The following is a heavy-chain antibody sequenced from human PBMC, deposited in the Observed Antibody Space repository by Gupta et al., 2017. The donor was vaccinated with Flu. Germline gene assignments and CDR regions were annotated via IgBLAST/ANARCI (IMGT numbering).Heavy chain of an antibody. CDR1: YG. CDR3: ATRRPGQGERRGAFDI. CDR2: ISGSGGST. D-gene: IGHD1-1*01. Sequence: YGMSWVRQATGKGLEWVSGISGSGGSTYYADSVKGRFTISRDNSKSTLYLEMNSLRVEDTALYYCATRRPGQGERRGAFDIWGQGTLVTVSS. V-gene: IGHV3-23*01. J-gene: IGHJ3*02.